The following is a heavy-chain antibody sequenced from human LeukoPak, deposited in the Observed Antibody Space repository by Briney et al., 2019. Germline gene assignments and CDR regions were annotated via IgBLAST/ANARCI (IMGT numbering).Heavy chain of an antibody. V-gene: IGHV1-69*05. CDR1: GGTFSSYA. Sequence: SVKVSCKASGGTFSSYAISWVRQAPGQGLEWMGGIIPIFGTANYAQKFQGRVTITTDESTSTAYMELSSLRSEDTTVYYCARVGIAARPGYYYMDVWGKGTTVTVSS. CDR3: ARVGIAARPGYYYMDV. J-gene: IGHJ6*03. CDR2: IIPIFGTA. D-gene: IGHD6-6*01.